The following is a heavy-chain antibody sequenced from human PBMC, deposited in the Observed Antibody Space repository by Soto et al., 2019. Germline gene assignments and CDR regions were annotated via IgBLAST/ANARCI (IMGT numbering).Heavy chain of an antibody. Sequence: GASVKVSCKASGGTFSSYAISWVRQAPGQGLEWMGGIIPIFGTANYAQKFQGRVTITADESTSTAYMELSSLRSEDTAVYYCAREGGGFLNWFDPWGQGTLVTVSS. CDR3: AREGGGFLNWFDP. J-gene: IGHJ5*02. CDR2: IIPIFGTA. D-gene: IGHD3-3*01. CDR1: GGTFSSYA. V-gene: IGHV1-69*13.